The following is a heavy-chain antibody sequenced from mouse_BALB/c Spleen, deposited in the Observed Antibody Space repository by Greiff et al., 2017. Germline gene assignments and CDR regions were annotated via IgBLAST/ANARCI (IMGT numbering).Heavy chain of an antibody. CDR2: ILPGSGST. D-gene: IGHD2-4*01. V-gene: IGHV1-9*01. Sequence: QVQLQQSGAELMKPGASVKISCKATGYTFSSYWIEWVKQRPGHGLEWIGEILPGSGSTNYNEKFKGKATFTADTSSNTAYMQLSSLTSEDSAVYYCARNEGLRPSFAYWGQGTLVTVSA. CDR3: ARNEGLRPSFAY. CDR1: GYTFSSYW. J-gene: IGHJ3*01.